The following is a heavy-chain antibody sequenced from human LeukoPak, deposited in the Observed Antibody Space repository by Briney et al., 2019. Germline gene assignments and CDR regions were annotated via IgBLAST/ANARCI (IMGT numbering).Heavy chain of an antibody. D-gene: IGHD3-3*01. CDR3: VKDGAIFGVPITRGGMDV. J-gene: IGHJ6*02. CDR1: GFTFNDFA. V-gene: IGHV3-9*01. Sequence: GGSLRLSCAASGFTFNDFAMHWVGQTPGKGLEGVSGISWNSGSIGYADSVKGRFTISRDNGKNALYLEMNSLRAEDTALYYCVKDGAIFGVPITRGGMDVWGQGTTVTVSS. CDR2: ISWNSGSI.